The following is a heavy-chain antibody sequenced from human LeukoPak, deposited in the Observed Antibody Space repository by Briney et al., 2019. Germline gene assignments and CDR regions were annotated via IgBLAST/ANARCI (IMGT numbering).Heavy chain of an antibody. CDR2: ICASGST. Sequence: PSETLSLTCTVSGGSISSYCWSWIRQPAGKGLEWIGRICASGSTNYHPSLKRRVTMSVDTSKNQFSLRLSSVTAADTAVYYCARVRIAVAGTYFYYMDVWGKGTTVTVSS. V-gene: IGHV4-4*07. CDR3: ARVRIAVAGTYFYYMDV. J-gene: IGHJ6*03. CDR1: GGSISSYC. D-gene: IGHD6-19*01.